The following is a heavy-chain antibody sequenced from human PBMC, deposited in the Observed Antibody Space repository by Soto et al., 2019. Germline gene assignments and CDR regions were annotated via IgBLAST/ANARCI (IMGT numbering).Heavy chain of an antibody. CDR3: AREAAGILNWFDP. V-gene: IGHV4-31*03. D-gene: IGHD6-25*01. CDR1: GGSISSGGYY. J-gene: IGHJ5*02. CDR2: IYHSGST. Sequence: QVQLQESGPGLVKPTQTLSLTCTVSGGSISSGGYYWSWIRQHPGKGLEWIGYIYHSGSTYYNPSLKSRVTISVETSKNQFALKLSSVTAADTAVYDCAREAAGILNWFDPWGQGTLVTVSS.